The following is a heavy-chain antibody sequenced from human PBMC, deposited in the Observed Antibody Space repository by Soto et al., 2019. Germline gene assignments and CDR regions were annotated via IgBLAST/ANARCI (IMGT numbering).Heavy chain of an antibody. D-gene: IGHD6-6*01. CDR2: IYYSGST. Sequence: QVQLQESGPGLVKPSETLSLTCTVSGGSISSYYXXWIRQPPXKXLEWIGYIYYSGSTNYNPSLKSRVTISVDTSKNQFSLKLSSVTAADTAVYYCARATARLTRSWFDPWGQGTLVTVSS. CDR3: ARATARLTRSWFDP. V-gene: IGHV4-59*01. CDR1: GGSISSYY. J-gene: IGHJ5*02.